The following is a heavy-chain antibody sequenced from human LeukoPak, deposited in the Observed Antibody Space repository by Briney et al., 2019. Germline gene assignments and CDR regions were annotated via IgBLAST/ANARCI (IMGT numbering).Heavy chain of an antibody. Sequence: SETLSLTCTVSGGSISSGSYYWSWIRQPPGKGLEWIGSIYYSGSTYYNPSLKSRVTISVDTSKNQFSLKLSSVTAADTAVYYCARVVRVAKYDFWSGYPNPGAFDIWGQGTMVTVSS. CDR1: GGSISSGSYY. CDR2: IYYSGST. V-gene: IGHV4-39*07. D-gene: IGHD3-3*01. J-gene: IGHJ3*02. CDR3: ARVVRVAKYDFWSGYPNPGAFDI.